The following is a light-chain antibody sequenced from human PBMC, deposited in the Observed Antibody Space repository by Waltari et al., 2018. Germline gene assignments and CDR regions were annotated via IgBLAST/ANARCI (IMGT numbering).Light chain of an antibody. CDR2: EVS. Sequence: QSALTQPPSASGSPGQSVTIPSTGTSTDIGVYNYVSWYQQHPGKAPKLLIYEVSERPSGVPVRFSGSKSGITASLTVFGLQTEDEADYYCASFAGSNTLFGGGTKLTVL. CDR3: ASFAGSNTL. V-gene: IGLV2-8*01. CDR1: STDIGVYNY. J-gene: IGLJ2*01.